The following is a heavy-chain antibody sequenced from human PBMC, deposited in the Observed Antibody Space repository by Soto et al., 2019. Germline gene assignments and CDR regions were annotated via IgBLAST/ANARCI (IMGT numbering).Heavy chain of an antibody. D-gene: IGHD4-17*01. CDR3: AKILSVTTNYWHGMDV. Sequence: DEQLLESGGGLVQPGGSLRLSCAASGFTFSTYHMVWVRQAPGKGLESVARISGSDNRVFYADSVKGRFTVSRDNSKNTLYLQMNSLRVEDSAVYYCAKILSVTTNYWHGMDVWGQGTTVTVSS. J-gene: IGHJ6*02. CDR2: ISGSDNRV. V-gene: IGHV3-23*01. CDR1: GFTFSTYH.